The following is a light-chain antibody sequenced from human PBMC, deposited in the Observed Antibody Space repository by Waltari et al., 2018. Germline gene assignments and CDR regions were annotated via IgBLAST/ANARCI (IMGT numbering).Light chain of an antibody. CDR2: EVI. CDR3: CSYAGSGTYV. J-gene: IGLJ1*01. Sequence: QSALTQPASVSGPPGQAITIPCTGTNRDVGNYNLVSWYQQHPREAPKLIICEVIKRPSGVSNRFSGSNSGNTASLTISGLQAEDEADYYCCSYAGSGTYVFGTGTKVTVL. CDR1: NRDVGNYNL. V-gene: IGLV2-23*02.